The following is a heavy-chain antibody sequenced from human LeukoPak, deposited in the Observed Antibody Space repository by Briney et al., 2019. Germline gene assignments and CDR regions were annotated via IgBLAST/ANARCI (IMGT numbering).Heavy chain of an antibody. CDR1: GFTFDDYA. V-gene: IGHV3-9*01. Sequence: PGRSLRLSCAASGFTFDDYAMHWVRQAPGKGLEGVSGISWNSGSIGYADSVKGRFTISRDNAKNSLYLQMNSLRAEDTALYYCAKEKGRSGWDGGYYFDYWGQGTLVTVSS. CDR2: ISWNSGSI. CDR3: AKEKGRSGWDGGYYFDY. J-gene: IGHJ4*02. D-gene: IGHD6-19*01.